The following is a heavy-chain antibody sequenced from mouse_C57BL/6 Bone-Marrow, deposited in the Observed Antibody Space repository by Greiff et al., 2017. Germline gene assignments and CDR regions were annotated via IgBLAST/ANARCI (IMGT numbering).Heavy chain of an antibody. CDR1: GFTFSSYG. Sequence: EVKLMESGGDLVKPGGSLKLSCAASGFTFSSYGMSWVRQTPDKRLEWVATISSGGSYTYSPDSVKGRFPISRDNAKNTLYLQMSSLKSEDTAMYYCARRGVVSLDYWGQGTTLTVSS. CDR2: ISSGGSYT. V-gene: IGHV5-6*02. D-gene: IGHD1-1*01. J-gene: IGHJ2*01. CDR3: ARRGVVSLDY.